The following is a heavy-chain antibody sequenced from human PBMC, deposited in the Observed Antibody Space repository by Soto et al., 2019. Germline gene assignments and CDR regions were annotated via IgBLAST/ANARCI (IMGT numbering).Heavy chain of an antibody. CDR1: GFTFSSYS. CDR3: ARDGPCSSTSCVIKGYYYMDV. D-gene: IGHD2-2*01. J-gene: IGHJ6*03. Sequence: GGSLRLSCAASGFTFSSYSMNWVRQAPGKGLEWVSSISSSSSYIYYADSVKGRFTISRDNAKNSLYLQMNSLRAEDTAVYYCARDGPCSSTSCVIKGYYYMDVWGKGTTVTVSS. V-gene: IGHV3-21*01. CDR2: ISSSSSYI.